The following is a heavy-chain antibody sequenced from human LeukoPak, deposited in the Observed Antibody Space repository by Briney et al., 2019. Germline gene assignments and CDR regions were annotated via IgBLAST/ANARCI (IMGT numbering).Heavy chain of an antibody. CDR3: ARLPARRVVTTPTYFDY. Sequence: EASVKVSCKASGYTFTSYDINWVRPATGQGLEWMGWMNPNSGNTGYAQKFQGRVTITRNTSISTAYMELSSLRSEDTAVYYCARLPARRVVTTPTYFDYWGQGALVTVSS. D-gene: IGHD2-21*02. CDR2: MNPNSGNT. V-gene: IGHV1-8*03. J-gene: IGHJ4*02. CDR1: GYTFTSYD.